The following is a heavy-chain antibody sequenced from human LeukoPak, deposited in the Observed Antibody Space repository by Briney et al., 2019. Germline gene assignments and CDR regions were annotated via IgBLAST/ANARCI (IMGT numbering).Heavy chain of an antibody. D-gene: IGHD6-13*01. CDR1: GGSISSYY. CDR3: ARVTGYRIEDYFDY. CDR2: IYYSGST. Sequence: SETLSLTCTVSGGSISSYYWSWIRQPPGKGLEWIGYIYYSGSTNYNPSLTSRVTISVETSKNEFSLKLRSVTAADTAVYYCARVTGYRIEDYFDYWGQGTLVTVSS. V-gene: IGHV4-59*01. J-gene: IGHJ4*02.